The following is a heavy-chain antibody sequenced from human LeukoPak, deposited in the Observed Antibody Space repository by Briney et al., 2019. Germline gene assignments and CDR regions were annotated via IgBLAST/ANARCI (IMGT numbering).Heavy chain of an antibody. CDR2: MNPHSGNT. CDR3: TSKTFPGNY. Sequence: ASVKVSCKASGYTFTTYDINWVRQATGQGLEWMGWMNPHSGNTGYAQKFQGRVAMTRDTSISTAYMELSNLTFDDTAVYYCTSKTFPGNYWGQGTLVTVSS. CDR1: GYTFTTYD. V-gene: IGHV1-8*01. J-gene: IGHJ4*02. D-gene: IGHD3-10*01.